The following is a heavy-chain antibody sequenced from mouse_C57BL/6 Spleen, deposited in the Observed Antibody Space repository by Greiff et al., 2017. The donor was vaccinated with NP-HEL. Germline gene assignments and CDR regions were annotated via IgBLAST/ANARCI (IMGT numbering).Heavy chain of an antibody. CDR1: GSNIKDDY. J-gene: IGHJ3*01. CDR3: TTRLTGKIWFAY. CDR2: IDPENGDT. Sequence: EVQLQQSGAELVRPGASVKLSCTASGSNIKDDYMHWVKQRPEQGLEWIGWIDPENGDTEYASKFQGKATITADTSSNTAYLQLSSLTSEDTAVYYCTTRLTGKIWFAYWGQGTLVTVSA. V-gene: IGHV14-4*01. D-gene: IGHD4-1*01.